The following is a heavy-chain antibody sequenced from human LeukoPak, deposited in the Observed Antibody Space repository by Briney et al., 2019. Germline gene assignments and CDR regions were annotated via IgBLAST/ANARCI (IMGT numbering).Heavy chain of an antibody. CDR3: ARGYFDWLLEIDY. D-gene: IGHD3-9*01. CDR1: GGSISSSSYY. CDR2: IYTSGST. Sequence: SETLSLTCTVSGGSISSSSYYWSWIRQPAGKGLEWIGRIYTSGSTNYNPSLKSRVTMSVDTSKNQFSLKLSSVTAADTAVYYCARGYFDWLLEIDYWGQGTLVTVSS. V-gene: IGHV4-61*02. J-gene: IGHJ4*02.